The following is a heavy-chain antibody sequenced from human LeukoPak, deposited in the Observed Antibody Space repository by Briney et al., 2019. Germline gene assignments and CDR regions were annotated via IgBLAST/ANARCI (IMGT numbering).Heavy chain of an antibody. J-gene: IGHJ3*02. CDR2: IYTRGST. CDR3: ARGRYCSADICSGGDAFDI. D-gene: IGHD2-15*01. CDR1: GGSINNYY. V-gene: IGHV4-4*07. Sequence: PSETLSLTCTVSGGSINNYYWSWIQQPAGKGLEWIGRIYTRGSTNYNPSLKSRVTMSVDTSKNQFSLKLSSVTAADTAVYYCARGRYCSADICSGGDAFDIWGQGTMVSVSS.